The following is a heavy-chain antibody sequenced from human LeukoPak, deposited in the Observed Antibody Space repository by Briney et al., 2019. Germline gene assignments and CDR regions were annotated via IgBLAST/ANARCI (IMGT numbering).Heavy chain of an antibody. V-gene: IGHV3-23*01. J-gene: IGHJ4*02. CDR1: GFSFNNYG. CDR2: ISGDGDII. D-gene: IGHD5-12*01. Sequence: GGSLRLSCAASGFSFNNYGMSWVRQAPGKGLEWVSSISGDGDIIVYADSVKGRFTTSRDNSKNTLYLQMNSLRAEDTAVYYCARSRYSGNFVFDYWGQGTLVTVSS. CDR3: ARSRYSGNFVFDY.